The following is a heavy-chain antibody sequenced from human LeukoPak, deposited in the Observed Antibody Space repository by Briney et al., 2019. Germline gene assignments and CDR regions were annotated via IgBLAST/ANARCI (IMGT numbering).Heavy chain of an antibody. Sequence: ASVKVTCKAYGYIFTAYHMHWLRQAPAQGLEWMGWNNPNSGGTNYAQKFQGWVTMTRDTSISTAYMELSRLRSDDTAVYYCARSVATMRGSWFDPWGQGTLVTVSS. CDR2: NNPNSGGT. J-gene: IGHJ5*02. CDR3: ARSVATMRGSWFDP. V-gene: IGHV1-2*04. CDR1: GYIFTAYH. D-gene: IGHD5-12*01.